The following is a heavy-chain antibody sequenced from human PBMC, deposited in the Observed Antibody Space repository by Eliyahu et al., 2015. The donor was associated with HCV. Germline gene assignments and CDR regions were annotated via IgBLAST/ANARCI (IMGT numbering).Heavy chain of an antibody. J-gene: IGHJ6*02. V-gene: IGHV3-11*01. CDR3: ANPQLLWFREYYYGMDV. D-gene: IGHD3-10*01. CDR1: GFTFSDYY. CDR2: ISSSGSTI. Sequence: QVQLVESGGGLVKPGGSLRLSCAASGFTFSDYYMSWIRQAPGKGLEWVSYISSSGSTIYYADSVKGRFTISRDNAKNSLYLQMNSLRAEDTAVYYCANPQLLWFREYYYGMDVWGQGTTVTVSS.